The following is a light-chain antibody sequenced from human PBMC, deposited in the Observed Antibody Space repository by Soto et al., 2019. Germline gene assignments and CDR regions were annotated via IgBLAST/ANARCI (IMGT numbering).Light chain of an antibody. CDR2: GVS. J-gene: IGLJ1*01. V-gene: IGLV2-14*01. Sequence: QSALTQPASVSGSLGQSITISCTGTSRDVGSYDYVSWYRQHPGDAPKLMIFGVSNRPSGVSNRFSGSRSGDTVSLTISGLQADDEADYYCTTYTSSTSSDVFGGGTKVTVL. CDR1: SRDVGSYDY. CDR3: TTYTSSTSSDV.